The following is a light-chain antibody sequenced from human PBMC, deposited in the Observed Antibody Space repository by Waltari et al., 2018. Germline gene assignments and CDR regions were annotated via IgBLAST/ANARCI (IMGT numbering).Light chain of an antibody. V-gene: IGKV3-11*01. CDR3: QQRTDWPPLT. J-gene: IGKJ4*01. Sequence: EIVLTQSPATLSLSPGERATLSCRASQSVGTYLAWYQQKPGQAPRLLIPDESYRASGIPARFSGSGSGTDFTLTISSLEPEDFAIYYCQQRTDWPPLTFGGGTKVEIK. CDR2: DES. CDR1: QSVGTY.